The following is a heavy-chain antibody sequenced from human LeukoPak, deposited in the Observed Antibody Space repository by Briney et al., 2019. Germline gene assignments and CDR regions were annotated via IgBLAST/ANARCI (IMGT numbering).Heavy chain of an antibody. CDR1: GFTFSSYA. Sequence: HGGSLRLSCAPSGFTFSSYAMSGVRQAPGKGREWGSSISGGGGSTYYAASVKGRFTISRDNSKNPLYLEMNRLRAEDTAVYYWAKGDAFDIWGQGTMVTVSS. J-gene: IGHJ3*02. V-gene: IGHV3-23*01. CDR2: ISGGGGST. CDR3: AKGDAFDI.